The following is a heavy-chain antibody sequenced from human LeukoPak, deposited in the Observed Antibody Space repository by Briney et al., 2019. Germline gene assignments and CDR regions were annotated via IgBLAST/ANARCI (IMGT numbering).Heavy chain of an antibody. CDR3: VKEAGTSHPSNWFDP. J-gene: IGHJ5*02. Sequence: GGSLRLSCEASGFTFSNHAMGWVRQAPGKGLEWVSAVSNAGDRTYYADSVQGRFTISRDNSKNTRYLQMNSLRAGDTAVYYCVKEAGTSHPSNWFDPWGQGTLVTV. CDR1: GFTFSNHA. D-gene: IGHD1/OR15-1a*01. CDR2: VSNAGDRT. V-gene: IGHV3-23*01.